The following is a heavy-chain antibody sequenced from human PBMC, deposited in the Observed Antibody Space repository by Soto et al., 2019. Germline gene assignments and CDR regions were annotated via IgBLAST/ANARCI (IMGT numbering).Heavy chain of an antibody. J-gene: IGHJ4*02. Sequence: QVQLVESGGGVVQPGRSLRLSCAASGFTFISYGMHWVRQAPGKGLEWVAVISYDGSNKYYADSVKGRFTISRDNSKNTLYLQMNSLRAEDTAVYYCAKAAADYFDYWCQGTLVTVSS. CDR3: AKAAADYFDY. V-gene: IGHV3-30*18. CDR2: ISYDGSNK. D-gene: IGHD6-13*01. CDR1: GFTFISYG.